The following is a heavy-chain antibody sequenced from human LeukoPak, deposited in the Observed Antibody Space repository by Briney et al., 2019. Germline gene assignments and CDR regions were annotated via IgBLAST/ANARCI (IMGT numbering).Heavy chain of an antibody. J-gene: IGHJ6*04. D-gene: IGHD1-26*01. CDR3: ARIQYSRSYWGGLDV. V-gene: IGHV3-21*04. Sequence: GGSLRLSCAASGFTFSSYSMNWVRQAPGKGLEWVSSISSSSSYIYYADSVKGRFTISRDNAKNSLYLQMNSLRAEDTALYYCARIQYSRSYWGGLDVWGKGTTVTVSS. CDR2: ISSSSSYI. CDR1: GFTFSSYS.